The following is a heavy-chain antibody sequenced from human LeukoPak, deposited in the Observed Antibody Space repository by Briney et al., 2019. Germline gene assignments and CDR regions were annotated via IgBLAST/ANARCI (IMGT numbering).Heavy chain of an antibody. CDR1: GGSFSGYY. J-gene: IGHJ4*02. Sequence: PSETLSLTCAVYGGSFSGYYWSWIRQPPGKRLEWIGEINHSGSTNYNPSLKSRATISVDTSKNQFSLKLTSVTAADTAVYYCARGSVVGLGHWGQGTLVTVSS. V-gene: IGHV4-34*01. CDR2: INHSGST. D-gene: IGHD3-16*01. CDR3: ARGSVVGLGH.